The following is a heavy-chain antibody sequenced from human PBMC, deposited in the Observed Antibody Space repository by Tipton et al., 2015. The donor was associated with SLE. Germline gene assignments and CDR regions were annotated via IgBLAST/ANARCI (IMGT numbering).Heavy chain of an antibody. CDR1: GYSFTSYW. V-gene: IGHV5-10-1*01. CDR3: ASLTYYYGSGSWPDAFDI. J-gene: IGHJ3*02. Sequence: SLRLSCKGSGYSFTSYWISWVRQMPGKGLEWMGRIDPSDSYTNYSPSFQGHVTISADKSISTAYLQWSSLKASDTAMYYCASLTYYYGSGSWPDAFDIWGQGTMVTVSS. D-gene: IGHD3-10*01. CDR2: IDPSDSYT.